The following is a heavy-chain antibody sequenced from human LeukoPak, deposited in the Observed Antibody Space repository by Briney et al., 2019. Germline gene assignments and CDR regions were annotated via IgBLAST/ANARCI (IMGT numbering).Heavy chain of an antibody. CDR3: AHGIYDNSGYPGWYFDY. Sequence: SGPTLVNPTQTLTLTCTFSGFSLSTSGVGVGWIRQPPGKTLEWLALIYWNDDKRYSPSLKSRLTITKDTSKNQVVLTMTNMDPVDTATYYCAHGIYDNSGYPGWYFDYWGQGTLVTVSS. CDR1: GFSLSTSGVG. CDR2: IYWNDDK. D-gene: IGHD3-22*01. V-gene: IGHV2-5*01. J-gene: IGHJ4*02.